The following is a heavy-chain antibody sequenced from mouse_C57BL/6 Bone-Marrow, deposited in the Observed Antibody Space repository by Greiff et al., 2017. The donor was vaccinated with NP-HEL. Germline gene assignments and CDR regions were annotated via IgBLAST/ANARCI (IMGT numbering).Heavy chain of an antibody. Sequence: QVQLQQPGAELVKPGASVKLSCKASGYTFTSYWMHWVKQRPGRGLEWIGRIDPNSGGTKYNEKFKSKATLTVDKPSSPAYMQLSSLTSEDAAVYDCARGDYYGSGYGIWFAYWGQGTLVTVSA. CDR2: IDPNSGGT. CDR3: ARGDYYGSGYGIWFAY. J-gene: IGHJ3*01. V-gene: IGHV1-72*01. CDR1: GYTFTSYW. D-gene: IGHD1-1*01.